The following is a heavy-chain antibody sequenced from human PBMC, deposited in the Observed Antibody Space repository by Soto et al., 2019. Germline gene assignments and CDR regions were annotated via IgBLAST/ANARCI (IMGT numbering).Heavy chain of an antibody. Sequence: QVQLVQSGAEVKKPGASVKVSCKASGYTFTNYVLNWVREAPGQGLEWMGWISAFSGATGYAQDHQARLTMITDTSPRTAYLELRRLRSDDTALYFCASDLSGSLGYCGQGTLVTVSS. V-gene: IGHV1-18*01. CDR2: ISAFSGAT. CDR3: ASDLSGSLGY. D-gene: IGHD3-22*01. CDR1: GYTFTNYV. J-gene: IGHJ4*02.